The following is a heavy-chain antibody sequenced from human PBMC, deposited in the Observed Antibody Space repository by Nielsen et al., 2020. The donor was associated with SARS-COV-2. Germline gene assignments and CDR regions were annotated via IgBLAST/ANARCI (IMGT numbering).Heavy chain of an antibody. V-gene: IGHV3-21*01. Sequence: GESLKISCAASGFTFSSYSMNWVRQAPGKGLEWVSSISSSSSYIYYADSVKGRSTISRDNAKNSLYLQMNSLRAEDTAVYYCASLNHYYYYGMDVWGQGTTVTVSS. CDR2: ISSSSSYI. J-gene: IGHJ6*02. CDR1: GFTFSSYS. CDR3: ASLNHYYYYGMDV.